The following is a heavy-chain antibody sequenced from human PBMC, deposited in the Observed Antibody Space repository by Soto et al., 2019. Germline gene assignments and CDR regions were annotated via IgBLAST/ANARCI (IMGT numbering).Heavy chain of an antibody. V-gene: IGHV3-7*01. Sequence: EVQLVESGGGLVQPGGSLRLSCAASGFTFSTYWMTWVRQAPGKGLEWVANINPDGSDKNYVDSVKGRFTISRDNVKNSLYLQVNSLRAEDTALYYCVRAWIDLWGRGTLDTVSS. CDR1: GFTFSTYW. J-gene: IGHJ2*01. CDR3: VRAWIDL. D-gene: IGHD1-1*01. CDR2: INPDGSDK.